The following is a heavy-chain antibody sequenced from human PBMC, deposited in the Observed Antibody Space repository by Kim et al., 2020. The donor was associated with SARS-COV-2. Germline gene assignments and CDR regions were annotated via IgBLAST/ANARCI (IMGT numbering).Heavy chain of an antibody. Sequence: ASVKVSCKASGYTFTGYYMHWVRQAPGQGLEWMGWINPNSGGTNYAQKFQGWVTMTRDTSISTAYMELSRLRSDDTAVYYCAREYSGSYYYYYGMDVWGQGTTVTVSS. CDR2: INPNSGGT. V-gene: IGHV1-2*04. J-gene: IGHJ6*02. CDR3: AREYSGSYYYYYGMDV. D-gene: IGHD1-26*01. CDR1: GYTFTGYY.